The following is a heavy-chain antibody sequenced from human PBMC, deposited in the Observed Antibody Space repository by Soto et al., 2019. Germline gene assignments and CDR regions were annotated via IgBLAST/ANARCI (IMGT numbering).Heavy chain of an antibody. J-gene: IGHJ4*02. V-gene: IGHV3-23*01. CDR1: GFTFSNHL. CDR3: VREGRLGVEGFDV. CDR2: FAGNFVTL. D-gene: IGHD1-26*01. Sequence: EVQLLESGGGLVQPGGSLTLSCAASGFTFSNHLIHWVRQAPGEGLGWVSGFAGNFVTLLYADSVKGRFTISRDNSKNTSDLQMNTLRAEDTAIYYCVREGRLGVEGFDVWGQGRLVTVSS.